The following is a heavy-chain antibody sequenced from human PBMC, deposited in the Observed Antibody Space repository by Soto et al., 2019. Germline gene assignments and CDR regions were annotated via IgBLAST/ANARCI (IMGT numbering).Heavy chain of an antibody. V-gene: IGHV4-30-4*08. CDR3: ASSLVPAAMGLLNWFDP. CDR1: GGSISSGGYY. J-gene: IGHJ5*02. Sequence: SETLSLTCTVTGGSISSGGYYWSWIRQHPGKGLEWIGYIYYSGSTYYNPSLKSRVTISVDTSKNQFSLKLSSVTAADTAVYYCASSLVPAAMGLLNWFDPWGQGTLVTVSS. D-gene: IGHD2-2*01. CDR2: IYYSGST.